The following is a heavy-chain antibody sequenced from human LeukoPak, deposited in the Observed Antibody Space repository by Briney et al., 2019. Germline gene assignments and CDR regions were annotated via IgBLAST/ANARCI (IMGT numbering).Heavy chain of an antibody. D-gene: IGHD3-22*01. Sequence: SVKVSCKASGGTFISYAISWVRQAPGQGLEWMGGIIPIFGTANYAQKFQGRVTITTDESTSTAYMELSSLRSEDTAVYYCAREYYYDSSGPEVGAFDIWGQGTMVTVSS. CDR1: GGTFISYA. J-gene: IGHJ3*02. CDR2: IIPIFGTA. V-gene: IGHV1-69*05. CDR3: AREYYYDSSGPEVGAFDI.